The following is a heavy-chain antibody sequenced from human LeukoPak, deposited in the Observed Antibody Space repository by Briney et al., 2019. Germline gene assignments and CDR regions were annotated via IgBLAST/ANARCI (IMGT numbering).Heavy chain of an antibody. V-gene: IGHV4-61*01. CDR2: IYYSGST. CDR3: ARGNVGDILTGYYTVTLDY. CDR1: GGSVSSGSYY. Sequence: SETLSLTCTVSGGSVSSGSYYWSWIRQPPGKGLEWIGYIYYSGSTNYNPSLKSRVTISVDTSKNQFSLKLSSVTAADTAVYYCARGNVGDILTGYYTVTLDYRGQGTLVTVSS. D-gene: IGHD3-9*01. J-gene: IGHJ4*02.